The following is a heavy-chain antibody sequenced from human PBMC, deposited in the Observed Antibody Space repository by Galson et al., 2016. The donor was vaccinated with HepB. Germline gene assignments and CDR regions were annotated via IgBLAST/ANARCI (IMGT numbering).Heavy chain of an antibody. CDR1: GGSISSYY. CDR3: ARVPPDTASGFFDL. Sequence: ETLSLTCTVSGGSISSYYWSWIRQPPGKGLEWIGFIYYSGSTNYNPSLKSRVTISVDTSKNQFSLKLSSVTAAATAVYYCARVPPDTASGFFDLWGRGTLVTVSS. V-gene: IGHV4-59*13. D-gene: IGHD5-18*01. J-gene: IGHJ2*01. CDR2: IYYSGST.